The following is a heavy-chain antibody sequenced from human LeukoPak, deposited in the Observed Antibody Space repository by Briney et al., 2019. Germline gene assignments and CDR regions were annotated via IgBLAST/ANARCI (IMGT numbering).Heavy chain of an antibody. J-gene: IGHJ4*02. Sequence: GGSPIHSCAASGFSLCDNHMNWIRPAPGEGVGWVSQISSSGGIIHYADSVKGRFTVSRDNARNSLFLQMSSLRADDTAVYYCARANHYDEGYYFDLWGQGTLVIVSS. CDR1: GFSLCDNH. CDR3: ARANHYDEGYYFDL. CDR2: ISSSGGII. D-gene: IGHD3-22*01. V-gene: IGHV3-11*01.